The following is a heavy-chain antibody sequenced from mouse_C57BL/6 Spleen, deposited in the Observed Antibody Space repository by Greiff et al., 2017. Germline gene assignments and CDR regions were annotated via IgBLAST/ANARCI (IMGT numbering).Heavy chain of an antibody. V-gene: IGHV14-2*01. Sequence: VQLQQSGAELVQPGASVTLSCTASGFNIKDYYMPWVKQRTEQGLEWIGRIDPEDGETKYAPKFQGKATITADTSSNTAYLQLSSLTSEDTAVYYCARDRDYGFAYWGQGTLVTVSA. CDR1: GFNIKDYY. J-gene: IGHJ3*01. CDR3: ARDRDYGFAY. D-gene: IGHD2-4*01. CDR2: IDPEDGET.